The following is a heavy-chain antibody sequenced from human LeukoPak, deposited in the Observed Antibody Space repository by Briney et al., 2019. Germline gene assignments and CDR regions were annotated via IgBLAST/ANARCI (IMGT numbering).Heavy chain of an antibody. CDR3: ASDYCSGGSCYFDY. Sequence: PSETLSLTCTVSGGSISSYYWSWIRQPAGKGLEWIGRIYTSGSTNYNPSLKSRVTMSVDTSKNQFSLKLSSVTAADTAVYYCASDYCSGGSCYFDYWGQGTLVTVSS. J-gene: IGHJ4*02. V-gene: IGHV4-4*07. CDR2: IYTSGST. CDR1: GGSISSYY. D-gene: IGHD2-15*01.